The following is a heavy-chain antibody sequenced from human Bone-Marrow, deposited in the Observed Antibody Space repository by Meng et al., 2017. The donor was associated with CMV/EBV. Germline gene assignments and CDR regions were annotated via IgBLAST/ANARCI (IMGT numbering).Heavy chain of an antibody. CDR1: GYTFTSYG. CDR2: ISAYNGNT. D-gene: IGHD6-13*01. J-gene: IGHJ6*02. CDR3: ARRAAAPPHYGMDV. Sequence: ASVKVSCKASGYTFTSYGISWVRQAPGQGLEWMGWISAYNGNTNYAQKLQGRVTMTTDTSTSTAYMELRSLRSDDTAVYYCARRAAAPPHYGMDVWGQGSTVTVSS. V-gene: IGHV1-18*01.